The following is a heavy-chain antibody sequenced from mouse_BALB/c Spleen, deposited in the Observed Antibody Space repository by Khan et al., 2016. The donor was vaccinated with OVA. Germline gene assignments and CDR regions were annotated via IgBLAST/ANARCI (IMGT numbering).Heavy chain of an antibody. CDR3: TRPSYYGNPWFTY. J-gene: IGHJ3*01. CDR2: ISSTGTYT. CDR1: GFAFNSYD. D-gene: IGHD2-10*01. V-gene: IGHV5-9*02. Sequence: EVKLMESGGGLVKPGGSLKLSCEVSGFAFNSYDMSWVRQTPEKRLEWVATISSTGTYTYYPDSVKGRFTISRDTARNPLYLQMSSLRSEDTALYYCTRPSYYGNPWFTYWGQGTLVTVSA.